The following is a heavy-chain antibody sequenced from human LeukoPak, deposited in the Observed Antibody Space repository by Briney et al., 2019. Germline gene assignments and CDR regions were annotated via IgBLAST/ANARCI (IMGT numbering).Heavy chain of an antibody. J-gene: IGHJ4*02. CDR3: ARRARGVMFWRY. Sequence: PSETLSLTCAVYGGSFSGYYWSWIRQPPGKGLEWIGEINHSGSTNYNPSLKSRVTISVDTSKNQFSLKLSSVTAADTAVYYCARRARGVMFWRYWGQGTLVTVSS. CDR2: INHSGST. D-gene: IGHD3-10*01. CDR1: GGSFSGYY. V-gene: IGHV4-34*01.